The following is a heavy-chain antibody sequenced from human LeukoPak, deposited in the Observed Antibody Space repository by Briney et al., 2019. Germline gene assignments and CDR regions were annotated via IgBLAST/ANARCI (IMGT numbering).Heavy chain of an antibody. CDR1: GFTVGTDF. J-gene: IGHJ4*02. CDR3: ANRVS. CDR2: THVTSGE. V-gene: IGHV3-66*02. Sequence: GGSLRLSCAASGFTVGTDFMTWVRQAPGKGLVWLSMTHVTSGEFYADSVRGRFPLSIDGSKNTLHLQMNSLTTEDTAVYYCANRVSWGQGTLVTVSS.